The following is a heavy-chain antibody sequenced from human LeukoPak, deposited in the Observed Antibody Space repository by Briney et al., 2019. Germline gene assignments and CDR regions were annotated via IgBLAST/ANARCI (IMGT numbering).Heavy chain of an antibody. CDR1: GYSFTNYG. D-gene: IGHD1-26*01. CDR2: ISAYNGET. J-gene: IGHJ4*02. CDR3: ARDAPEYGGSYLVY. Sequence: SSVNVSCKASGYSFTNYGISWVRQAPGQGLEWMGWISAYNGETDYAQKLQGRVTMTTDTSTSTAYMELRSLRSDDTAVYYCARDAPEYGGSYLVYWGQGTMVTVSS. V-gene: IGHV1-18*01.